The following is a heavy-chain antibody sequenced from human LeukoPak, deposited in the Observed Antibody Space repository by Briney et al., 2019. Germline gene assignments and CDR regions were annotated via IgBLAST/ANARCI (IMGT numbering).Heavy chain of an antibody. CDR2: ISGSGGST. Sequence: GGTLRLSCAASGFTFSSYGMSWVRQAPGKGLEWVSAISGSGGSTYYADSVKGRFTISRDNSKNTLYLQMNSLRAEDTAVYYCAKGRGPVTWPHPYYMDVWGKGTTVTVSS. V-gene: IGHV3-23*01. D-gene: IGHD3-16*01. CDR1: GFTFSSYG. CDR3: AKGRGPVTWPHPYYMDV. J-gene: IGHJ6*03.